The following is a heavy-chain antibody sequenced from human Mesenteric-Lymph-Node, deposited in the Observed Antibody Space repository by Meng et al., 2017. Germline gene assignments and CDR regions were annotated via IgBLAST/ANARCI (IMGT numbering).Heavy chain of an antibody. J-gene: IGHJ4*02. V-gene: IGHV1-18*01. CDR3: ARAVQTRLFDY. CDR2: ISAYNGNT. CDR1: GYTFNKYG. Sequence: QVQLLQSGSEVKKPGASVKVSCKASGYTFNKYGGSWVRQAPGQGLEWMGWISAYNGNTVYSEKVQGRVTMTTDTSTSTAYMEVRSLTSDDTAVYYCARAVQTRLFDYWGQGTLVTVSS.